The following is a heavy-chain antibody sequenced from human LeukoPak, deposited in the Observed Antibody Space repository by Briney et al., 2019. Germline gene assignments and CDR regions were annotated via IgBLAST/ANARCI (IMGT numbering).Heavy chain of an antibody. CDR1: GYTFTSYY. V-gene: IGHV1-46*01. CDR2: INPSGGST. J-gene: IGHJ4*02. Sequence: ASVKVSCKASGYTFTSYYMHWVRQAPGQGPEWMGIINPSGGSTSYAQKFQGRVTMTRDTSTSTVYMELSSLRSEDTAVYYCARDCSSTSCYWGFDYWGQGTLVTVSS. D-gene: IGHD2-2*01. CDR3: ARDCSSTSCYWGFDY.